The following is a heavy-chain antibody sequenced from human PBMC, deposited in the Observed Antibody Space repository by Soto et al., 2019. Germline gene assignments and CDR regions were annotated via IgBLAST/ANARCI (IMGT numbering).Heavy chain of an antibody. CDR2: IYYSGNT. V-gene: IGHV4-61*08. D-gene: IGHD3-16*01. Sequence: PSETLSLTCTVSGGSIINVDYYWSWIRQPPGKGLEWIGYIYYSGNTNYNPSLKSRVTISVDTSKNQFSLKLSSVTAADTAVYYCARRYGGNFDYWGQGTLVTVPQ. CDR3: ARRYGGNFDY. CDR1: GGSIINVDYY. J-gene: IGHJ4*02.